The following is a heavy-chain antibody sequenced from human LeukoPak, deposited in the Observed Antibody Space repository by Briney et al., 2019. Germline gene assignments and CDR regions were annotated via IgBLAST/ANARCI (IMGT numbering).Heavy chain of an antibody. Sequence: ASVKVSCKASGYTFTDFSMHWVRQAPGQGLEWMGWINPSSGGTNYAQKFQGRVTMTRDTSISTAYMELSRLRSDDTAVYYCARVVGIAAAGRFDPWGQGTLVTVSS. CDR2: INPSSGGT. CDR3: ARVVGIAAAGRFDP. D-gene: IGHD6-13*01. CDR1: GYTFTDFS. V-gene: IGHV1-2*02. J-gene: IGHJ5*02.